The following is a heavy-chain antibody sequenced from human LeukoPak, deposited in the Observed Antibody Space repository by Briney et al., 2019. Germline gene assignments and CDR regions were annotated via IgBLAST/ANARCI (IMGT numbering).Heavy chain of an antibody. V-gene: IGHV3-23*01. CDR1: GFTFSSYA. CDR2: IGGSGGST. D-gene: IGHD3-10*01. Sequence: GGSLRLSCAASGFTFSSYAMSWVRQAPGKGLEWVSAIGGSGGSTYYADSVRGRFTISRDNSKNTLYLEMNSLRAEDTAAYFCAKGRVSPYGWGQRTLVTVSS. J-gene: IGHJ4*02. CDR3: AKGRVSPYG.